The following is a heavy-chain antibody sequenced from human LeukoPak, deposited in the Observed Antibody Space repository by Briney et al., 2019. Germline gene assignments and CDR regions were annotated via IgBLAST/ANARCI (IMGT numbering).Heavy chain of an antibody. D-gene: IGHD3-3*01. J-gene: IGHJ4*02. Sequence: ASVKVSCKASGGTFSSYAISWVRQAPGQGLEWMGGIIPIFGTANYAQKFQGRVTITADESTSTAYMELSSLRSEDTAVYYCARSIPVTIFGVVTPMYYFDYWGQGTLVTVSS. CDR1: GGTFSSYA. CDR3: ARSIPVTIFGVVTPMYYFDY. CDR2: IIPIFGTA. V-gene: IGHV1-69*13.